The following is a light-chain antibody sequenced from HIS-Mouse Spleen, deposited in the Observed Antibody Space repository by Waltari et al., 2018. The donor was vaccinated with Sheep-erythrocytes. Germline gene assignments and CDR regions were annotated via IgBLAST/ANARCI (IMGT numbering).Light chain of an antibody. Sequence: QSALTQPRPVSGPPGQSVTLPCTGTSSHGGGYNYASWYPQHPGKAPKLMIYDVSKRPSGVPDRFSGSKSGNTASLTISGLQAEDEADYYCCSYAGSYNHVFATGTKVTVL. J-gene: IGLJ1*01. V-gene: IGLV2-11*01. CDR1: SSHGGGYNY. CDR2: DVS. CDR3: CSYAGSYNHV.